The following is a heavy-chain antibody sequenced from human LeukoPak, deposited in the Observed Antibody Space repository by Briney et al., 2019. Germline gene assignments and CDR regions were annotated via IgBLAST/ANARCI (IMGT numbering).Heavy chain of an antibody. D-gene: IGHD3-9*01. CDR3: ARGPPIDDILTGYSLDY. V-gene: IGHV1-8*03. CDR1: GYTFTSYD. CDR2: MNPNSGNT. J-gene: IGHJ4*02. Sequence: GASVKVSCKASGYTFTSYDINWVRQATGQGLEWMGWMNPNSGNTGYAQKFQGRVTITRNTSISTAYMELSSLRSEDTAVYYCARGPPIDDILTGYSLDYWGQGTLVTVSS.